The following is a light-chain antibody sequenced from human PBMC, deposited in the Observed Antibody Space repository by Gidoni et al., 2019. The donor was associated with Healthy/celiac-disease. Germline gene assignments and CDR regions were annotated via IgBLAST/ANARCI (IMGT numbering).Light chain of an antibody. V-gene: IGLV2-23*03. Sequence: QSALTQPASGSGSPGQSTTISCTGTSSDVGSYNLVSWYQQHPGKAPKLMIYEGSKRPSGVSTRFSGSKSGNTASLTISGLQAEDEADYYCCSYAGSSTFDVVFGGGTKLTVL. CDR2: EGS. CDR1: SSDVGSYNL. CDR3: CSYAGSSTFDVV. J-gene: IGLJ2*01.